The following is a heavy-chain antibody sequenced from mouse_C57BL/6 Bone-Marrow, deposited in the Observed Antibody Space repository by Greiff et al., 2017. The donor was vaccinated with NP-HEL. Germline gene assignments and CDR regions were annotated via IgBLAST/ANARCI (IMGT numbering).Heavy chain of an antibody. V-gene: IGHV1-80*01. Sequence: QVQLKASWSAPLTPFASFNISFKSSFYEFSNYCMNWVNQRPGKGLEWIGQIYPGDGDTNYNGKFKDKATLTADKSSSTAYMQLSRLTSEDSAVYFCARGAYWGQGTLVTVSA. J-gene: IGHJ3*01. CDR1: FYEFSNYC. CDR2: IYPGDGDT. CDR3: ARGAY.